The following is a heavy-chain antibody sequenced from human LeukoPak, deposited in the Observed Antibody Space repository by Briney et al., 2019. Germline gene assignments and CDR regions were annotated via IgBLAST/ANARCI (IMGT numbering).Heavy chain of an antibody. CDR1: GGSFSGYY. D-gene: IGHD2-15*01. CDR3: ARGQIDCSGGSCNAHYYYYGMDV. J-gene: IGHJ6*02. V-gene: IGHV4-34*01. Sequence: SETLSLTCAVYGGSFSGYYWSWIRQPPGKGLEWIGEINHSGSTNYNPSLMSRVTISVDTSKNQFSLKLSSVTAADTAVYYCARGQIDCSGGSCNAHYYYYGMDVWGQGTTVTVSS. CDR2: INHSGST.